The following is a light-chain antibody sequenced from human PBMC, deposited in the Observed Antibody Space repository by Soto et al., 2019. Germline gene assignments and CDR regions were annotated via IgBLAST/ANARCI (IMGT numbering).Light chain of an antibody. J-gene: IGLJ1*01. CDR1: SSDVGAYDY. Sequence: QSALAQPPSASGSPGQSVTISCTGTSSDVGAYDYVSWYQQHPGKAPKLMIYEINKRPSGVPDRFSGSKSGTSATLGITGLQTGDEADYYCGTWDNSLSAGVFGTGPKVTVL. CDR3: GTWDNSLSAGV. V-gene: IGLV2-8*01. CDR2: EIN.